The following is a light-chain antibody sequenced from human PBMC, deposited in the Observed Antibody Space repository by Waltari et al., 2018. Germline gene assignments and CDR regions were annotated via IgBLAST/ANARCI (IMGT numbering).Light chain of an antibody. J-gene: IGLJ2*01. CDR1: ALPNQY. V-gene: IGLV3-25*03. CDR2: KDT. Sequence: SYELTQPPSVSVSPGQTARITCSGDALPNQYAYWYQQKSGQAPVVLIYKDTERPSGSPDRVSGSTSGTIVTLTISGVQAEDEADYYCQSADSSSKFQVFGGGTKLTVL. CDR3: QSADSSSKFQV.